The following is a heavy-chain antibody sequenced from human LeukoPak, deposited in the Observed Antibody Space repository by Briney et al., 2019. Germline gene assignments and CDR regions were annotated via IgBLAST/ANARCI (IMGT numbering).Heavy chain of an antibody. CDR1: GFTFSSFC. CDR2: ISYDGSAG. Sequence: GESLRLSCAASGFTFSSFCIHWVRHAPGKGLEWVALISYDGSAGYYADSVRGRFTVARDNSKTTVHLQMNRLRPEDTAVYHCAKDQSRAVTGTWDFWGQGTLVTVSS. V-gene: IGHV3-30*18. J-gene: IGHJ4*02. CDR3: AKDQSRAVTGTWDF. D-gene: IGHD6-19*01.